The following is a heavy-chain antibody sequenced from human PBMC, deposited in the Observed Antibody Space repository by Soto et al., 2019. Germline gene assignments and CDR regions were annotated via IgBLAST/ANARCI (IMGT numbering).Heavy chain of an antibody. V-gene: IGHV5-51*01. D-gene: IGHD5-18*01. Sequence: GESLKISCKGSGYSFTSYWIGWVRQMPGKGLEWMGIIYPGDSDTRYSPSFQGQVTISADKSISTAYLQWSSLKASDTAMYYCARHGYSYGIRTHYYYGMDVWGQGTTVTFSS. CDR1: GYSFTSYW. CDR3: ARHGYSYGIRTHYYYGMDV. CDR2: IYPGDSDT. J-gene: IGHJ6*02.